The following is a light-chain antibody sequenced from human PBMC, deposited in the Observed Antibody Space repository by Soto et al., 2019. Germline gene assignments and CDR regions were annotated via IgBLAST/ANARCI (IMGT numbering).Light chain of an antibody. Sequence: QSALAQPASVSGSPGQSITISCTGTSSDVGRYNYVSWFQQHPGKAPKLLIYDVSNWPSGVSDRFSGSKSGNTASLTISGLQAEDEADYYCSSFTTSSPFVLGTGTKVTV. CDR1: SSDVGRYNY. CDR2: DVS. V-gene: IGLV2-14*01. CDR3: SSFTTSSPFV. J-gene: IGLJ1*01.